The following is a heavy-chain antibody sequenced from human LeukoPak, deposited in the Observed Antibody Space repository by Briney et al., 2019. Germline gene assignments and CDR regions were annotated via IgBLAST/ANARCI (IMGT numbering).Heavy chain of an antibody. CDR2: ISSGGRTI. V-gene: IGHV3-11*04. J-gene: IGHJ3*02. Sequence: KSGGSLRLSCAASGFTFSDYYMSWIRQAPGKGLEWVSYISSGGRTIYYADSVKGRFTMSRDNAKNSLCLQMNSLRAEDTAVYYCARPVVAATTPDTFDIWGQGTMVTVSS. CDR1: GFTFSDYY. CDR3: ARPVVAATTPDTFDI. D-gene: IGHD2-15*01.